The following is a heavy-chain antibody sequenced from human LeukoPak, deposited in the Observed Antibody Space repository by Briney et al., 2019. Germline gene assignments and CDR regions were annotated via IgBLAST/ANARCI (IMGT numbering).Heavy chain of an antibody. CDR1: GGSFSSSSYY. Sequence: SETLSLTCAVYGGSFSSSSYYWGWIRQPPGKGLEWIGSIYYSGSTYYNPSLKSRVTISVDTSKNQFSLKLSSVTAADTAVYYCARGRSGWLLPFDYWGQGTLVTVSS. CDR2: IYYSGST. V-gene: IGHV4-39*07. J-gene: IGHJ4*02. D-gene: IGHD6-19*01. CDR3: ARGRSGWLLPFDY.